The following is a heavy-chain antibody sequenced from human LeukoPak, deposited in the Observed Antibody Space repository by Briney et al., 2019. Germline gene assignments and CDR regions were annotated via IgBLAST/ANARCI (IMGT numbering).Heavy chain of an antibody. CDR1: GGSISSSSYY. J-gene: IGHJ3*02. D-gene: IGHD2-2*01. V-gene: IGHV4-39*01. Sequence: SETLSLTCTVPGGSISSSSYYWGWIRQPPGKGLEWIGSIYYSGSTYYNPSLKSRVTISVDTSKNQFSLKLSSVTAADTAVYYCARLGYCSSTSCYAGTDAFDIWGQGTMVTVSS. CDR3: ARLGYCSSTSCYAGTDAFDI. CDR2: IYYSGST.